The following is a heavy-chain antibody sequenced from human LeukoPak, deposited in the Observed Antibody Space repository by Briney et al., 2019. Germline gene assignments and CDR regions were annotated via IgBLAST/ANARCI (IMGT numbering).Heavy chain of an antibody. V-gene: IGHV1-2*02. CDR1: GYTFTGYY. D-gene: IGHD3-22*01. CDR2: INPNSGGT. CDR3: ASSQPNSSGYRDYYYYMDV. J-gene: IGHJ6*03. Sequence: GASVKVSCKASGYTFTGYYMHWVRQAPGQGLEWMGWINPNSGGTNYAQKFQGRVTKTRDTSISTAYMELSRLRSDDTAVYYCASSQPNSSGYRDYYYYMDVWGKGTTVTVSS.